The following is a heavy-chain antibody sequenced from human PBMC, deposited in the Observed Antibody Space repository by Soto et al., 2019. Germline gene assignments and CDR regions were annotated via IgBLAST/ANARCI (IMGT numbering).Heavy chain of an antibody. J-gene: IGHJ6*03. Sequence: GGSLRLSCAASGFTFSSYAMSWVRQAPGKGLEWVSAISGSGGSTYYADSVKGRFTISRDNSKNTLYLQMNSLRAENTAVYYCAKGGVDSISYYYYYMDVWGKGTTVTVSS. D-gene: IGHD3-22*01. V-gene: IGHV3-23*01. CDR3: AKGGVDSISYYYYYMDV. CDR2: ISGSGGST. CDR1: GFTFSSYA.